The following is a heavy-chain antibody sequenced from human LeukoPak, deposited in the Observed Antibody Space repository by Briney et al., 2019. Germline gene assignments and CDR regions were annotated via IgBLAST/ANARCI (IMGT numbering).Heavy chain of an antibody. CDR1: GFSVKSKY. Sequence: GGSLRLSCVVSGFSVKSKYMSWLRQAPGKGLEWVSTILVDGKTFYADSVKGRFTISRDNSTNTLFLQISGLRVDDAAVYYCATDWGFDSWGRGTLVTVSS. D-gene: IGHD3-16*01. J-gene: IGHJ4*02. V-gene: IGHV3-53*01. CDR2: ILVDGKT. CDR3: ATDWGFDS.